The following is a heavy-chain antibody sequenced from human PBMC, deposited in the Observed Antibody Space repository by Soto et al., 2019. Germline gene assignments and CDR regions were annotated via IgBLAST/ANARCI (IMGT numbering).Heavy chain of an antibody. CDR3: ARESPLVVKLGDFDH. CDR2: IWYDGSNK. J-gene: IGHJ4*02. V-gene: IGHV3-33*01. Sequence: QVQLVESGGGVVQPGRSLRLSCAASAFTFSSYGMHWVRQAPGKGLEWVAVIWYDGSNKYYADSVKGRFTISRDNSKNTLYLQMNSLRAEDTAVYYCARESPLVVKLGDFDHWGQGTLVTVSS. CDR1: AFTFSSYG. D-gene: IGHD3-16*01.